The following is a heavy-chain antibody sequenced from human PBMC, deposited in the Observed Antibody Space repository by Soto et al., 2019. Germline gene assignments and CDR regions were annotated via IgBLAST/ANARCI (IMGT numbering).Heavy chain of an antibody. D-gene: IGHD3-10*01. CDR1: GFTFSSYG. Sequence: QVQLVESGGGVVQPGRSLRLSCAASGFTFSSYGMHWVRQAPGKGLEWVAVISYDGSNKYYADSVKGRFTISRDNSKNTLYLQLNSLRAEDTAVYYGVKIPEHGSGTVVFDIWGQGTMVTVSS. J-gene: IGHJ3*02. CDR2: ISYDGSNK. CDR3: VKIPEHGSGTVVFDI. V-gene: IGHV3-30*18.